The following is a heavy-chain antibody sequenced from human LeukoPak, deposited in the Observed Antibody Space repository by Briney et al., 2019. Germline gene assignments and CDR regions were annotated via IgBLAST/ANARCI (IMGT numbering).Heavy chain of an antibody. J-gene: IGHJ4*02. CDR1: GGSISSGSYY. CDR3: ARVTTGGYYNC. CDR2: IYTSGST. Sequence: SETLSLTCTVSGGSISSGSYYWSWIRQPAGKGLEWIGRIYTSGSTNYNPSLKSRVTISVDTSKNQFSLKLSSVTAADTAVYYCARVTTGGYYNCWGQGALVTVSS. D-gene: IGHD3-22*01. V-gene: IGHV4-61*02.